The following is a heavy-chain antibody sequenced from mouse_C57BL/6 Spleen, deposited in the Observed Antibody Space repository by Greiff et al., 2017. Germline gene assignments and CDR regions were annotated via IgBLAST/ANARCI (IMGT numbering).Heavy chain of an antibody. CDR1: GYTFTDYE. J-gene: IGHJ4*01. CDR3: TNYGKRAMDY. V-gene: IGHV1-15*01. D-gene: IGHD2-1*01. CDR2: IDPETGGT. Sequence: VQLQQSGAELVRPGASVTLSCKASGYTFTDYEMHWVKQTPVHGLEWIGAIDPETGGTAYNQKFKGKAILTADKSSSTAYMELRSLTSEDSAVYYCTNYGKRAMDYWGQGTSVTVSS.